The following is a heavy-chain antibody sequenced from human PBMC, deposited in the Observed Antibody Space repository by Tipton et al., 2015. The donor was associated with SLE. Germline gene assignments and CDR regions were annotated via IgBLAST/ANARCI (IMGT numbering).Heavy chain of an antibody. D-gene: IGHD1-26*01. J-gene: IGHJ4*02. CDR3: ARDLGQWGFDY. CDR1: GFTFSSYV. Sequence: SLRLSCAASGFTFSSYVMHWVRQAPGKGLEWVAVISYDGSNKYYADSVKGRFTISRDNPKNTLYLQMNSLRPEDTAVYYCARDLGQWGFDYWGQGTLVTVSS. V-gene: IGHV3-30*04. CDR2: ISYDGSNK.